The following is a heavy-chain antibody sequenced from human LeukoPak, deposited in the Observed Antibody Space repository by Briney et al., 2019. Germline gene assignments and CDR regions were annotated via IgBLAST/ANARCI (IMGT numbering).Heavy chain of an antibody. V-gene: IGHV3-7*01. CDR1: GFTFEASA. CDR3: ARVAWPHYFDY. J-gene: IGHJ4*02. D-gene: IGHD2-21*01. Sequence: GGSLRLSCAASGFTFEASAMSWVRQAPGKGLEWVANIKEDGSEKYYVDSVKGRFTISRDNAKNALYLQMNSLRAEDTAVYYCARVAWPHYFDYWGQGTLVTVSS. CDR2: IKEDGSEK.